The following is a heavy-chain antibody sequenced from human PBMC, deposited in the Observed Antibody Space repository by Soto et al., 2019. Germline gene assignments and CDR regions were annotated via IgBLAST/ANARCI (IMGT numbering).Heavy chain of an antibody. CDR2: ISAYNGNT. Sequence: SVKVSCKASGYTFTSYGISWVRQAPGQGLEWMGWISAYNGNTNYAQKLQGRVTMTTDTSTSTAYMELRSLRSDDTAVYYCARDKYCSSTSCYMQGYYYYGMDVWGRGTTVTV. V-gene: IGHV1-18*04. CDR1: GYTFTSYG. D-gene: IGHD2-2*02. CDR3: ARDKYCSSTSCYMQGYYYYGMDV. J-gene: IGHJ6*02.